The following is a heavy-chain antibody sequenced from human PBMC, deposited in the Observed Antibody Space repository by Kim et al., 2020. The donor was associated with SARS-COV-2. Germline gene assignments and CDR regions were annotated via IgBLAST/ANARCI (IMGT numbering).Heavy chain of an antibody. CDR3: ARIGDY. V-gene: IGHV5-51*01. J-gene: IGHJ4*02. CDR2: YQGDSDT. D-gene: IGHD2-15*01. Sequence: YQGDSDTRDSPSFQGQVTISADKSISTAYLQWSSLRASDTAMYYCARIGDYWGQGTLVTVSS.